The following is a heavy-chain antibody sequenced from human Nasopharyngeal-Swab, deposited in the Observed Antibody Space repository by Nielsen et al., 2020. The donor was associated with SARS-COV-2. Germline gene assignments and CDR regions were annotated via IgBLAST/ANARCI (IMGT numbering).Heavy chain of an antibody. J-gene: IGHJ4*02. Sequence: SETLSLTCTVAGGSISSDYWSWIRQPPGKGLEWIGYIYYSGSTNYNPSLKSRVTISVDTSKNQFSLKLSSVTAADTAVYYCARGGLDSSSWYGYYFDYWGQGTLVTVSS. D-gene: IGHD6-13*01. CDR2: IYYSGST. V-gene: IGHV4-59*01. CDR1: GGSISSDY. CDR3: ARGGLDSSSWYGYYFDY.